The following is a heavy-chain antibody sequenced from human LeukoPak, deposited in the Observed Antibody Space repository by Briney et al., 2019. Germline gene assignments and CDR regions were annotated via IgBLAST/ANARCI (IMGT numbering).Heavy chain of an antibody. J-gene: IGHJ4*02. V-gene: IGHV3-21*01. CDR1: GFTFSSYS. Sequence: PGGSLRLSCAASGFTFSSYSMNWVRQAPGKGLEWVSSISSSSSYIYYADSVKGRFTISRDNAKNSLYLQMNSLRAEDTAVYYCARDPGIAAAGTVGYFDFWGQGTLVTVSS. CDR2: ISSSSSYI. D-gene: IGHD6-13*01. CDR3: ARDPGIAAAGTVGYFDF.